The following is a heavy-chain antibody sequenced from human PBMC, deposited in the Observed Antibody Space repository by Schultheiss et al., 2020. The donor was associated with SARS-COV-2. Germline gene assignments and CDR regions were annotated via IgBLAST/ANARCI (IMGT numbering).Heavy chain of an antibody. CDR3: ARDGALGIQLWLPVDY. J-gene: IGHJ4*02. V-gene: IGHV1-46*01. D-gene: IGHD5-18*01. Sequence: ASVKVSCKASGYTFTSYYMHWVRQAPGQGLEWMGIINPSGGSTSYAQKFQGRVTMTRDTSISTAYMELSRLRSDDTAVYYCARDGALGIQLWLPVDYWGQGTLVTVSS. CDR2: INPSGGST. CDR1: GYTFTSYY.